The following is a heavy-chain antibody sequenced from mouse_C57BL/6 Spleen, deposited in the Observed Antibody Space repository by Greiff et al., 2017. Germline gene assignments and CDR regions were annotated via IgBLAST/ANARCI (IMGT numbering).Heavy chain of an antibody. CDR3: ARDYGSSSRFAY. CDR1: GYTFTDYY. Sequence: DVKLQESGPVLVKPGASVKMSCKASGYTFTDYYMNWVKQSHGKSLEWIGVINPYNGGTSYNQKFKGKATLTVDKSSSTAYMELNSLTSEDSAVYYCARDYGSSSRFAYWGQGTLVTVSA. D-gene: IGHD1-1*01. J-gene: IGHJ3*01. CDR2: INPYNGGT. V-gene: IGHV1-19*01.